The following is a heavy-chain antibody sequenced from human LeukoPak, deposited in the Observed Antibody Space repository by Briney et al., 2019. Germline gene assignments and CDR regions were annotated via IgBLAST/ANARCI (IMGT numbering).Heavy chain of an antibody. CDR2: IRYDGSNR. CDR1: GFSFSSYG. Sequence: GGSLRLSCAASGFSFSSYGMHWVRQAPGKGLEWVAFIRYDGSNRDYTDSAKGRFTISRDNSKNTLYLQINSLRGDDTAVYYCAEDDSTNYYYFDYWGQGTLVTVSS. D-gene: IGHD5-24*01. J-gene: IGHJ4*02. CDR3: AEDDSTNYYYFDY. V-gene: IGHV3-30*02.